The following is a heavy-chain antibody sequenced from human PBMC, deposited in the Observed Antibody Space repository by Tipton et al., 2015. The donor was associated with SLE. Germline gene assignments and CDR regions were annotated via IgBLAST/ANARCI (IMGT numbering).Heavy chain of an antibody. Sequence: TLSLTCTVSGYSISSGYYWGWIRQPPGKGLKWIGSIYYSGSTYYNPSLKSRVTISVDTSKNQFSLKLSSVTAADTAVYYCARHEGLARPLDYWGQGTLVTVSS. D-gene: IGHD3-16*01. CDR3: ARHEGLARPLDY. CDR2: IYYSGST. CDR1: GYSISSGYY. J-gene: IGHJ4*02. V-gene: IGHV4-38-2*02.